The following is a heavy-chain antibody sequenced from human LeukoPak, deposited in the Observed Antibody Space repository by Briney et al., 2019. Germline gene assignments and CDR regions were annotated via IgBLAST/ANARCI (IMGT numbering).Heavy chain of an antibody. V-gene: IGHV1-69*04. CDR1: GGTFSSYA. J-gene: IGHJ4*02. CDR2: IIPIFGIA. Sequence: EASVTVSCKASGGTFSSYAISWVRQAPGQGLEWMGRIIPIFGIANYAQKFQGRVTITADKSTSTAYMELSSLRSEDTAVYYCARGDYGDHRHFDYWGQGTLVTVSS. CDR3: ARGDYGDHRHFDY. D-gene: IGHD4-17*01.